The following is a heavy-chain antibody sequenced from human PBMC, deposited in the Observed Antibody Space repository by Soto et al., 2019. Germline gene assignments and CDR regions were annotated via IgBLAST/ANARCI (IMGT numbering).Heavy chain of an antibody. J-gene: IGHJ4*02. D-gene: IGHD2-15*01. CDR3: ARGGVRDSLNY. CDR2: IYYSGST. CDR1: GGSVSSGSYY. Sequence: ASETLSLTCTVSGGSVSSGSYYWSWIRQPPGKGLEWIGYIYYSGSTNYNPSLKSRVTISVDTSKNQFSLKLSSVTAADTAVYYCARGGVRDSLNYWGQGTLVTVSS. V-gene: IGHV4-61*01.